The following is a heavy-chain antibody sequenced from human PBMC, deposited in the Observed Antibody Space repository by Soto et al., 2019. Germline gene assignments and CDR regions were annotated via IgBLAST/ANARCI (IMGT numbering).Heavy chain of an antibody. Sequence: SETLSLTCTVSSGSISNNNFYWGWIRQAPGKGLEWIGKIHYSGSSSYNPSLKSRVTLSVDTSKNQFSLKLSSVTAADTAVYYCARRIVGAIKGFDYWGQGTLVTVSS. CDR1: SGSISNNNFY. D-gene: IGHD1-26*01. CDR2: IHYSGSS. V-gene: IGHV4-39*01. CDR3: ARRIVGAIKGFDY. J-gene: IGHJ4*02.